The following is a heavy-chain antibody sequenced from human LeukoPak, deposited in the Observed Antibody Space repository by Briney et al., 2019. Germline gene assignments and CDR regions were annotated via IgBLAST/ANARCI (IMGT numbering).Heavy chain of an antibody. D-gene: IGHD3-22*01. CDR3: AKDMAYYDSSGPLPY. CDR2: ISGSGGST. V-gene: IGHV3-23*01. CDR1: GFTFSSYA. Sequence: GGSLRLSCAASGFTFSSYAMSWVRQAPGKGLEWVSAISGSGGSTYYADSVKGRFTIYRDNSKNTLYLQMNSLRAEDTAVYYCAKDMAYYDSSGPLPYWGQGTLVTVSS. J-gene: IGHJ4*02.